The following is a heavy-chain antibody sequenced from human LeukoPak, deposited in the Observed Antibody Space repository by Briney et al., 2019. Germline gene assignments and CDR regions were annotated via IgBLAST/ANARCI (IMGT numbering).Heavy chain of an antibody. V-gene: IGHV4-38-2*02. CDR3: GRDFSVTMVRGALAY. D-gene: IGHD3-10*01. CDR2: IYHSEST. J-gene: IGHJ4*02. Sequence: PSETLSLTCAVSGYSLSSGYYWGWIRQPPGKGLEWIGIIYHSESTYYNPSLKSPVTIAVDTSKTHFSLKLSSVTAADTAVYYGGRDFSVTMVRGALAYWGQGTLVTVAS. CDR1: GYSLSSGYY.